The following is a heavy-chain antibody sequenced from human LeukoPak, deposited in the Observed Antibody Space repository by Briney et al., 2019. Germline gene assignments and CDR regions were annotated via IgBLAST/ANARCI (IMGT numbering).Heavy chain of an antibody. J-gene: IGHJ4*02. D-gene: IGHD3-22*01. CDR2: IIPLFGTA. Sequence: SVKVSCKASGGTFINYAINWVRQAPGPGLEWMGGIIPLFGTANYAQKFQGRVTITADESTSTVYMELNSLKSEDAAVYYCARGWDYDSGGRPTAYVYWGQGTLVTVSS. CDR1: GGTFINYA. CDR3: ARGWDYDSGGRPTAYVY. V-gene: IGHV1-69*13.